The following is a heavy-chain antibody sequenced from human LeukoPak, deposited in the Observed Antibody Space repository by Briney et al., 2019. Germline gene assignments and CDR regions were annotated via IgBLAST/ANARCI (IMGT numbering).Heavy chain of an antibody. J-gene: IGHJ4*02. Sequence: ASVKVSCKISGYTLADLSMHWVRQAPGKGLEWQGRFDPEDGERIYARNFQGRFTMTEDTSADTAYMELYSLRSEDTAVYYCATGPIDMTVDYLHYWGQGTLVTVSS. CDR1: GYTLADLS. D-gene: IGHD2-21*02. CDR2: FDPEDGER. CDR3: ATGPIDMTVDYLHY. V-gene: IGHV1-24*01.